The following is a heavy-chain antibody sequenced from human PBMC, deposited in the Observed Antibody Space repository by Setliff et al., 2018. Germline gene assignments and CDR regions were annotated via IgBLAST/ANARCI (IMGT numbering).Heavy chain of an antibody. D-gene: IGHD3-22*01. CDR1: GFSLSTSGVG. V-gene: IGHV2-5*01. Sequence: SGPTLVNPTQTLTLTCTFSGFSLSTSGVGVGWIRQPPGKALEWLALIYWNDDKRYSPSLKSRLTITKNTSKNQVVLTMTNMDPVDTATYYCAHRRGDYYDSSGYYYDYWGQGTLVTVSS. CDR3: AHRRGDYYDSSGYYYDY. J-gene: IGHJ4*02. CDR2: IYWNDDK.